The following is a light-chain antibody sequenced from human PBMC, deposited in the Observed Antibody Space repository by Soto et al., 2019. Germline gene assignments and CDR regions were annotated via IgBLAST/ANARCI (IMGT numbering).Light chain of an antibody. J-gene: IGKJ4*01. CDR1: QNINIY. CDR3: QKYNRAPLT. V-gene: IGKV1-27*01. CDR2: GAS. Sequence: DIQMTQSPSSLSASAGDRVTITCRASQNINIYLAWYRQRPGEVPELLIYGASTLQSGVPSRFSGRGSGTDFTLTISSLQPEDVASYYCQKYNRAPLTFGGGTKVEIK.